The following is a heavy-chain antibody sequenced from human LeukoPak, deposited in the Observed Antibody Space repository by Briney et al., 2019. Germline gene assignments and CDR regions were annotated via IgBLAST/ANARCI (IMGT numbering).Heavy chain of an antibody. CDR1: GLSFGNYW. V-gene: IGHV3-7*01. Sequence: GGSLRLSCAVSGLSFGNYWMSWVRQAPGKGLEWVANINQDANERYYVDSVKGRYTISRDNAKNSLYLQLNSLRAEDTAVYYCARHARVAGFDYWGLGTLVTVSS. D-gene: IGHD6-19*01. J-gene: IGHJ4*02. CDR3: ARHARVAGFDY. CDR2: INQDANER.